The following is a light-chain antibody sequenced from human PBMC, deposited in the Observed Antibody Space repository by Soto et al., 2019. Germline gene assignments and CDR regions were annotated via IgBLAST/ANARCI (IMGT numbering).Light chain of an antibody. V-gene: IGLV2-14*03. CDR2: DVS. CDR3: SSYTRMATGV. Sequence: QSVLTQPASVSGSPGQSITITCTGTSSDVGGYNYVSWYQQHPGKAPKVLISDVSNRPSGISNRFSGSKSGNTASLTISGLQAEDEADYYCSSYTRMATGVFGPGTQVAV. CDR1: SSDVGGYNY. J-gene: IGLJ1*01.